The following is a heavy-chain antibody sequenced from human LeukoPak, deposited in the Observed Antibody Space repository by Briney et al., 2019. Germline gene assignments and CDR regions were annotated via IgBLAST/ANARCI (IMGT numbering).Heavy chain of an antibody. Sequence: GGSLRLSCAASGFTFSSYAMHWVRQAPGKGLEWVAVISYDGSNKYYADSVKGRFTISRDNSKNTLYLQMNSLRAEDTAVYYCAKDAITVTTVYYYYYMDVWGKGTTVTISS. CDR2: ISYDGSNK. J-gene: IGHJ6*03. CDR1: GFTFSSYA. D-gene: IGHD4-17*01. V-gene: IGHV3-30*04. CDR3: AKDAITVTTVYYYYYMDV.